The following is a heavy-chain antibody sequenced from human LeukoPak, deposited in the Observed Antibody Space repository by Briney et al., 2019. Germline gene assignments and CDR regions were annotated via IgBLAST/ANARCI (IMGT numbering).Heavy chain of an antibody. D-gene: IGHD2-2*02. J-gene: IGHJ2*01. Sequence: SETLSHTCTASGGSISSGSYYWSWIRQPAGKGLEWIGRIYTSGSTNDNPSLKSRVTISVDTSKNQFSLKLSSVTAADTAVYYCARGGIVVVPAAIRALDWYFDLWGRGTLVTVSS. CDR2: IYTSGST. CDR3: ARGGIVVVPAAIRALDWYFDL. V-gene: IGHV4-61*02. CDR1: GGSISSGSYY.